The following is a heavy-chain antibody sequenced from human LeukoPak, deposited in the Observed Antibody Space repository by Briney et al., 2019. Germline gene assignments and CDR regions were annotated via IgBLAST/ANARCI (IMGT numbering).Heavy chain of an antibody. Sequence: GGSLRLSCAASGFTFSSYVMSWVRQAPGKGLEWVSGISGSDGNTYYADSVKGRFTISRDNSKNTLYLQMNSLRAEDTAVYYCASYSSGWDAFDIWGQGTMVTVSS. CDR1: GFTFSSYV. CDR2: ISGSDGNT. CDR3: ASYSSGWDAFDI. V-gene: IGHV3-23*01. J-gene: IGHJ3*02. D-gene: IGHD6-19*01.